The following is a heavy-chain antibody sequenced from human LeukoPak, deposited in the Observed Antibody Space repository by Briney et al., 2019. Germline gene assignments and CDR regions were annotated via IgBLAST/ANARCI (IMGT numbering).Heavy chain of an antibody. V-gene: IGHV3-21*01. J-gene: IGHJ2*01. D-gene: IGHD3-9*01. CDR1: GFTFSSYS. Sequence: SGGSLRLSCAASGFTFSSYSMNWVRQAPGKGLEWVSSISSSSSYIYYADSVKGRFTISRDNAKNSLYLQMNSLRAEDTAVYYCARMGSGLKLLTGYYPLGYFDLWGRGTLVTVSS. CDR3: ARMGSGLKLLTGYYPLGYFDL. CDR2: ISSSSSYI.